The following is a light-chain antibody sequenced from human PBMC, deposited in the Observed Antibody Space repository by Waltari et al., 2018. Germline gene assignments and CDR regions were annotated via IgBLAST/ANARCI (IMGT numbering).Light chain of an antibody. CDR3: ISYTSTTTYVV. CDR2: DVN. CDR1: SGDVGGYAY. J-gene: IGLJ2*01. Sequence: QSALTQPASVSASPGQSITIPCTGTSGDVGGYAYVPWYQQHPGKAPQLIIYDVNKRPSGVSHRFSASKSGNTASLTIFGLQAEDEADYYCISYTSTTTYVVVGGGTKLTVL. V-gene: IGLV2-14*03.